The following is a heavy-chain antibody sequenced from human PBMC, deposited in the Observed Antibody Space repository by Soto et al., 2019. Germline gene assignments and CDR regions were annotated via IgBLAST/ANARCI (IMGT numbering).Heavy chain of an antibody. J-gene: IGHJ4*02. CDR2: ISAYNGNT. Sequence: GASVKVSCKASGYTFTSYGISWVRQAPGQGLEWMGWISAYNGNTNYAQKLQGRVTMTTDTSTSTAYMELRSLRSDDTAVYYCARAPAGDYGDYELGYWGQGTLVTVSS. CDR3: ARAPAGDYGDYELGY. CDR1: GYTFTSYG. D-gene: IGHD4-17*01. V-gene: IGHV1-18*01.